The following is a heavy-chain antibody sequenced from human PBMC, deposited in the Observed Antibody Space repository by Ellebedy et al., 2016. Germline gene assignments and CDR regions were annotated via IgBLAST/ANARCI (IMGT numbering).Heavy chain of an antibody. CDR3: ARNSGNNDFWSGYYYDFDY. Sequence: NRVTISVDTSKNQFSLKLSSVTAADTAVYYCARNSGNNDFWSGYYYDFDYWGQGTLVTVSS. D-gene: IGHD3-3*01. V-gene: IGHV4-30-2*04. J-gene: IGHJ4*02.